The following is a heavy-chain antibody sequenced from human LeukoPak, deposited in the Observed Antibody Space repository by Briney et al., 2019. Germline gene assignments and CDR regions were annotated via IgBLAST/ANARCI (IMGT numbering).Heavy chain of an antibody. CDR3: ARLGYYYDSSAKGAFDY. CDR2: IYYAGTT. CDR1: GDSISSGSHY. Sequence: SETLSLTCTVSGDSISSGSHYWGWIRQPPGKGLEWIASIYYAGTTYYNPSLKSRVTISVDTSKNQFSLKLSSVTAADTAVYYCARLGYYYDSSAKGAFDYWGQGTLVTVSS. D-gene: IGHD3-22*01. J-gene: IGHJ4*02. V-gene: IGHV4-39*01.